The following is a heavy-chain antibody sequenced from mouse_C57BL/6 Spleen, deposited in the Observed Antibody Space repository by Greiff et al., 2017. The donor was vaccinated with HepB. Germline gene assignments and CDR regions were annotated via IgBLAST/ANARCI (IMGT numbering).Heavy chain of an antibody. V-gene: IGHV1-19*01. D-gene: IGHD1-1*01. CDR2: INPYNGGT. Sequence: EVQLQQSGPVLVKPGASVKMSCKASGYTFTDYYMNWVKQSHGKSLEWIGVINPYNGGTSYNQKFKGKATLTVDKSSSTAYMELNSLTSEDSAVYYCARTPLFITTGVAPYWGQGTRVTVCA. CDR3: ARTPLFITTGVAPY. CDR1: GYTFTDYY. J-gene: IGHJ3*01.